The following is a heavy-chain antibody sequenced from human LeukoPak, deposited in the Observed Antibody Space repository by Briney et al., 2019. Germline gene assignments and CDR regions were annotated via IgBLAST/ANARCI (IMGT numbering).Heavy chain of an antibody. CDR2: LSGSGDGQ. CDR3: AKGCQCPSGLSSWFDP. V-gene: IGHV3-23*01. J-gene: IGHJ5*02. Sequence: TGGSLRLSCSASGFTFTNYGMSWVRQAPGKGLEWVSGLSGSGDGQFYADSVEGRFTISRDISNHILYLQMNSLRAEDTAVYYCAKGCQCPSGLSSWFDPRGQGTLVAVSS. CDR1: GFTFTNYG. D-gene: IGHD1-14*01.